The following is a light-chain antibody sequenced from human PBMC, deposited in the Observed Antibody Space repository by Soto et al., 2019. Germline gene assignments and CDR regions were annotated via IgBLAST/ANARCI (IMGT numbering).Light chain of an antibody. Sequence: EIVLTQSPGTMSVSPGERVTLSCRASQSVSSNFLAWHQQKPGQAPRLLIYGASSRAGGIPDRFRGSGSGTDFTLTIYGLEPEDFAVYYCQQYGSAPFTFGPGTKVDVQ. CDR1: QSVSSNF. V-gene: IGKV3-20*01. CDR2: GAS. CDR3: QQYGSAPFT. J-gene: IGKJ3*01.